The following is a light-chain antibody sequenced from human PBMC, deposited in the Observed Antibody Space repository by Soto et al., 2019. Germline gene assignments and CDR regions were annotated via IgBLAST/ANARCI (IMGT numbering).Light chain of an antibody. CDR1: SSDVGGYTY. CDR2: EVN. CDR3: SSYTSSSTLYV. V-gene: IGLV2-14*01. Sequence: QSVVTQPASVSGSPRQSMTISCTGASSDVGGYTYVSWYQQHPGKAPKLMIYEVNNRPSGVSNRFSGSKSGNTASLTISGLQAEDEADYYCSSYTSSSTLYVFGTGTKVTVL. J-gene: IGLJ1*01.